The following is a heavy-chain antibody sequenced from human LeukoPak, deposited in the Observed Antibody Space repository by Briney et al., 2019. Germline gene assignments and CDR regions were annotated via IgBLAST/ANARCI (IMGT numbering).Heavy chain of an antibody. CDR3: ARDISSMGFYY. CDR1: GFTFSSDS. V-gene: IGHV3-21*01. Sequence: PGGSLTLSCAASGFTFSSDSMNWVRQAPGMGLEWVSSISSSNSYIYYADSVKGRFTISRDNAKNSLYLQMNSLRAEDTAVYYCARDISSMGFYYWGQGTLVTVSS. J-gene: IGHJ4*02. D-gene: IGHD6-13*01. CDR2: ISSSNSYI.